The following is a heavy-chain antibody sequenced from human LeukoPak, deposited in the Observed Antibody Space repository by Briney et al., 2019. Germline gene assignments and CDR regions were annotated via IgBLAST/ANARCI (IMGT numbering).Heavy chain of an antibody. V-gene: IGHV4-34*01. CDR2: INHSGST. CDR1: GGSFSGYY. CDR3: ARGSRGCSNPAHWFDP. J-gene: IGHJ5*02. Sequence: PSETLSLTCAVYGGSFSGYYWSWIRQPPGKGLEWIGEINHSGSTNYNPSLKSRVTISVDTSKNQFSLKLSSVTAADTAVYYCARGSRGCSNPAHWFDPWGQGTLVTVSS. D-gene: IGHD3-10*02.